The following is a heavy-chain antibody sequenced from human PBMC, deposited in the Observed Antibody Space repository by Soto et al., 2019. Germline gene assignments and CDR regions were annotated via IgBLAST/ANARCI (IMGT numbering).Heavy chain of an antibody. Sequence: ETLSLTCTVSGGSISSSSYYWGWIRQPPGKGLEWIGSIYYSGSTYYNPSLKSRVTISVDTSKNQFSLKLSSVTAADTAVYYCARLVPAAAGRGAFDIWGQGTMVTVSS. J-gene: IGHJ3*02. D-gene: IGHD6-13*01. V-gene: IGHV4-39*01. CDR2: IYYSGST. CDR1: GGSISSSSYY. CDR3: ARLVPAAAGRGAFDI.